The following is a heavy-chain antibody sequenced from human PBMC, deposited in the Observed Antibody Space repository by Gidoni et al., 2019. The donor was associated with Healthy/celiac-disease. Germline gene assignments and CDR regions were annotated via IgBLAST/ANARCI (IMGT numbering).Heavy chain of an antibody. J-gene: IGHJ6*03. CDR1: GGSISRSY. D-gene: IGHD3-3*01. Sequence: QVQLQESGPGLVKPSATLSLTCPVSGGSISRSYWSWLRQPPGKGLEWIGYIYYSGSTNYNPSLKSRVNISGDTSKNQCSLKLSSVTAADTAVDYCARLYYDFWSGSTEYYYYYYMDVWGKGTTVTVSS. V-gene: IGHV4-59*01. CDR2: IYYSGST. CDR3: ARLYYDFWSGSTEYYYYYYMDV.